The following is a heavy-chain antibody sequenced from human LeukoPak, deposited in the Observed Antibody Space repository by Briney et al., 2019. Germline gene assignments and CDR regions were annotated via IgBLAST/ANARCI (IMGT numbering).Heavy chain of an antibody. D-gene: IGHD4-17*01. V-gene: IGHV3-21*01. CDR1: GFTFSSYR. CDR3: AKSFGTTVTYEAYYYYMDV. CDR2: ISSCSSYI. J-gene: IGHJ6*03. Sequence: GGPLRLSCAASGFTFSSYRMNWVRQAPGKGLEWVSSISSCSSYIYHADSLQGRFTISRHNAKNSLYLPMNSLRAEDTAVYYCAKSFGTTVTYEAYYYYMDVWGKGTTVTVSS.